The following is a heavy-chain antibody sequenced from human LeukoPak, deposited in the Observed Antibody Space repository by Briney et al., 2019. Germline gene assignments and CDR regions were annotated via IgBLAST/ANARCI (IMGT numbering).Heavy chain of an antibody. J-gene: IGHJ4*02. V-gene: IGHV3-33*01. D-gene: IGHD3-10*01. CDR2: IWYDGINK. CDR3: ARGYYGSGIILTVFDY. CDR1: GFSLNDYG. Sequence: GGSLRLSCAASGFSLNDYGMHWVRQAPGKGLEWVAVIWYDGINKYYADSVKGRLTISRDTSENTLNLQMNSPRAEDTAVYYCARGYYGSGIILTVFDYWGQGTLVTVSS.